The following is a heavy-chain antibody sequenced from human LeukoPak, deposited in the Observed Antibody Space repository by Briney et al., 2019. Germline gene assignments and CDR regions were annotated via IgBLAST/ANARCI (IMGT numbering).Heavy chain of an antibody. D-gene: IGHD6-13*01. CDR2: INPNSGGT. V-gene: IGHV1-2*02. J-gene: IGHJ5*02. CDR3: AGTMYSSSWYWFDP. Sequence: KVSCKASGYTFTGYYMHWVRQAPGQGLEWMGWINPNSGGTNYAQKFQGRVTMTRDTSISTAYMELSRLRSDDTAVYYCAGTMYSSSWYWFDPWGQGTLVTVSS. CDR1: GYTFTGYY.